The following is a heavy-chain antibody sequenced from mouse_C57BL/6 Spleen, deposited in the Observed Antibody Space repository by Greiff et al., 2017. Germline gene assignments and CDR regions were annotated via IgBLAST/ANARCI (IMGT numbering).Heavy chain of an antibody. V-gene: IGHV1-55*01. CDR1: GYTFTSYW. CDR2: IYPGSGST. CDR3: ARHGSRAWFAY. D-gene: IGHD1-1*01. Sequence: QVQLKQSGAELVKPGASVKMSCKASGYTFTSYWITWVKQRPGQGLEWIGDIYPGSGSTNYNEKFKSKATLTVDTSSSTAYMQLSSLTSEDSAVYYGARHGSRAWFAYWGQGTLVTVSA. J-gene: IGHJ3*01.